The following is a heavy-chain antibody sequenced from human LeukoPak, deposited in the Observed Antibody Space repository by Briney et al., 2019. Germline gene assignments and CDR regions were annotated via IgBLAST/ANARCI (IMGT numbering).Heavy chain of an antibody. V-gene: IGHV1-2*02. CDR1: GYTFTGYY. J-gene: IGHJ4*02. CDR3: ARAKPYNWNYVD. D-gene: IGHD1-7*01. Sequence: ASVKVSCKASGYTFTGYYMHWVRQAPGQGLEWMGWINPNSGGTNYAQKFQGRVTMTRDTSISTAYMELSRLRSDDTAVYYWARAKPYNWNYVDWGQGTLVTVSS. CDR2: INPNSGGT.